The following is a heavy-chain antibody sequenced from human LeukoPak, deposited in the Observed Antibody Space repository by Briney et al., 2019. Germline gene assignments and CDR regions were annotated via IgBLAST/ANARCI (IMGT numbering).Heavy chain of an antibody. CDR1: GFPFSSYS. CDR2: ISSSSSYI. J-gene: IGHJ6*03. CDR3: ARGGRAYYYYYMDV. Sequence: GGSLRLSCAASGFPFSSYSMNWVRQAPGKGLEWVSSISSSSSYIYYADSVKGRFTISRDNAKNSLYLQMNSLRAEDTAVYYCARGGRAYYYYYMDVWGKGTTVTVSS. D-gene: IGHD3-10*01. V-gene: IGHV3-21*01.